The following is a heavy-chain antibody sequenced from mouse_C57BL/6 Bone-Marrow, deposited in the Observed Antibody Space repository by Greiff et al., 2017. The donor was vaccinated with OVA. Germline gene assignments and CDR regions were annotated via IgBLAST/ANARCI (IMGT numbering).Heavy chain of an antibody. J-gene: IGHJ2*01. CDR1: GYTFTSYW. CDR2: IHPNSGST. V-gene: IGHV1-64*01. D-gene: IGHD2-4*01. Sequence: QVQLQQPGAELVKPGASVKLSCKASGYTFTSYWMHWVKQRPGQGLEWIGMIHPNSGSTNYNEKFKSKATLTVDKSSSTAYMQLSSLTSEDSAVYYWARDVFRDYGPLYFDYWGQGTTLTVSS. CDR3: ARDVFRDYGPLYFDY.